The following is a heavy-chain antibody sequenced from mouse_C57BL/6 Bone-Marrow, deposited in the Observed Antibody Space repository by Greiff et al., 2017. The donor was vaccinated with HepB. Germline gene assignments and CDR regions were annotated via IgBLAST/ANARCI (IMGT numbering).Heavy chain of an antibody. Sequence: EVKLVESGGGLVQPGESLKLSCESNEYEFPSHDMSWVRKTPEKRLELVAAINSDGGSTYYPDTMERRFIISRDNTKKTLYLQRSSLRSEDTALYYCARLITTVVARTWYVDGWGTGTTATGSS. CDR2: INSDGGST. J-gene: IGHJ1*03. CDR3: ARLITTVVARTWYVDG. CDR1: EYEFPSHD. D-gene: IGHD1-1*01. V-gene: IGHV5-2*01.